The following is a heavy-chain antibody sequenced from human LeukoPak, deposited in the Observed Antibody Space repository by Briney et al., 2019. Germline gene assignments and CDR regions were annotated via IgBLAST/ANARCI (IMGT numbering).Heavy chain of an antibody. J-gene: IGHJ5*02. CDR1: GFTFSDYG. V-gene: IGHV3-48*04. Sequence: GGSLRLSCAASGFTFSDYGMNWVRQAPGKGLEWVSYISSTSSTIYYADSVKGRFTISRDNAKKSLYLQMNSLRAEDTAVYYCAREWGDWFDPWGQGTLVTVSS. CDR3: AREWGDWFDP. CDR2: ISSTSSTI. D-gene: IGHD3-16*01.